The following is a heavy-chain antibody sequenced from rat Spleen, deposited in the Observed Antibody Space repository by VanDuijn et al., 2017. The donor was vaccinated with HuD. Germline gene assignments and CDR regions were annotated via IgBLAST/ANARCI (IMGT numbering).Heavy chain of an antibody. V-gene: IGHV5-25*01. Sequence: EVQLVESGGGLVQPGGSLKLSCAASGFTFNNYDMAWVRQAPKKGLEWVASISPGGGNTYYRDSVKGRFTVSRDNAKSTLYLQMDSLRSEDTATFYCVRQDTSGYSNWFTYWGQGTLVTVSS. CDR3: VRQDTSGYSNWFTY. CDR1: GFTFNNYD. D-gene: IGHD4-3*01. CDR2: ISPGGGNT. J-gene: IGHJ3*01.